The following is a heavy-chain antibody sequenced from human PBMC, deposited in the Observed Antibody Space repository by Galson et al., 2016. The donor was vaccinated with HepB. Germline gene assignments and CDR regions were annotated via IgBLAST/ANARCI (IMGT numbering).Heavy chain of an antibody. V-gene: IGHV3-23*01. J-gene: IGHJ4*02. CDR1: GFTFTSYA. CDR2: ISGSGSST. CDR3: AKASGYSNSWYYFDY. D-gene: IGHD6-13*01. Sequence: SLRLSCAVSGFTFTSYAMTWVRQAPGKGLEWVSSISGSGSSTFYPDSVRGRFTISRDNSKNTLYLQMSSLRAEDTALYYCAKASGYSNSWYYFDYWGQGTLVIVSS.